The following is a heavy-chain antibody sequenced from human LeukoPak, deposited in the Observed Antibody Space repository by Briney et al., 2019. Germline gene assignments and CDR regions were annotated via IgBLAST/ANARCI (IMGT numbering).Heavy chain of an antibody. D-gene: IGHD3-9*01. CDR3: ARGAYYDIPTHAFDI. CDR2: MYHSGST. V-gene: IGHV4-38-2*02. J-gene: IGHJ3*02. CDR1: GYSISSGYD. Sequence: SETLSLTCTVSGYSISSGYDWGWIRQPPGKGLEWIGSMYHSGSTNYNPSLKSRVTISVDTSKNQFFLKLSSVTAADTAVYYCARGAYYDIPTHAFDIWGQGTMVTVSS.